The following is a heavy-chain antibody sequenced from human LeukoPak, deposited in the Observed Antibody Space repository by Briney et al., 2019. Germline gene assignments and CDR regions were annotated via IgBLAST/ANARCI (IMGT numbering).Heavy chain of an antibody. D-gene: IGHD3-9*01. CDR3: ARAVLDYDILTGYLTPTWFDP. CDR1: GFTFDDYA. Sequence: PGGSLRLSCAASGFTFDDYAMHWVRQAPGKGLEWVSGISWNSGSIGYADSVKGRFTISRDNAKNSLYLQMNSLRAEDTALYYCARAVLDYDILTGYLTPTWFDPWGQGTLVTVPS. CDR2: ISWNSGSI. J-gene: IGHJ5*02. V-gene: IGHV3-9*01.